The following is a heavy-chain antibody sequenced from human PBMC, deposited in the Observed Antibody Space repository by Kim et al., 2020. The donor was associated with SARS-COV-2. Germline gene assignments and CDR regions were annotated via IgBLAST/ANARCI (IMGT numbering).Heavy chain of an antibody. V-gene: IGHV1-18*01. Sequence: ASVKVSCKASGYTFTSYGISWVRQAPGQGLEWMGWISAYNGNTNYAQKLQGRVTMTTDTSTSTAYMELRSLTSDDTAVYYCARVMTTVTTFRYYGMDVWGQGTTVTVSS. D-gene: IGHD4-4*01. J-gene: IGHJ6*02. CDR1: GYTFTSYG. CDR2: ISAYNGNT. CDR3: ARVMTTVTTFRYYGMDV.